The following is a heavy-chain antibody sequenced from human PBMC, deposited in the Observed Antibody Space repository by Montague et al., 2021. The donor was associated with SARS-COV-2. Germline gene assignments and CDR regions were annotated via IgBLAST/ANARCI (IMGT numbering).Heavy chain of an antibody. J-gene: IGHJ3*02. Sequence: SETLSLTCTVSGDSISTYYWSWIRQPPGKGLEWIGYIYYNGCTNYNPSLKSRVTISVDTSKNQFSLRLSSVTAADTAVYFCARGGATYYYDTSGYVNAFDTWGQGTMVTVSS. D-gene: IGHD3-22*01. CDR2: IYYNGCT. CDR1: GDSISTYY. CDR3: ARGGATYYYDTSGYVNAFDT. V-gene: IGHV4-59*01.